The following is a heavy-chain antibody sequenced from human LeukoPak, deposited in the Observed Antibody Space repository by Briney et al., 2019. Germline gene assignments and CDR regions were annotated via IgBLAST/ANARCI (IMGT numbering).Heavy chain of an antibody. Sequence: GGSLRLSCAASGFTVSRKYMRWVRQAPGKGLEWVSGISSSGGTTNYADSVKGRFTISRDNSKSTLSLQMNSLRAEDTAVYYCAKDSTVAGSYYGLDVWGQGTTVTVSS. CDR2: ISSSGGTT. CDR3: AKDSTVAGSYYGLDV. J-gene: IGHJ6*02. CDR1: GFTVSRKY. D-gene: IGHD4-17*01. V-gene: IGHV3-23*01.